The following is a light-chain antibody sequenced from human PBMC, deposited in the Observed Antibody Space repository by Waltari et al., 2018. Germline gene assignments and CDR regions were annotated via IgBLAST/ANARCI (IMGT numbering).Light chain of an antibody. CDR1: QSVSNW. Sequence: DIQMTQSPSTLSASVGERVTITCRASQSVSNWLAWYQQKPGKAPTLLVYRASSYQNGVPSRFSASGSRAEFTLSINGLQPDDFATYYCQQYFTFPWTFGRGTKVEI. CDR3: QQYFTFPWT. J-gene: IGKJ1*01. CDR2: RAS. V-gene: IGKV1-5*03.